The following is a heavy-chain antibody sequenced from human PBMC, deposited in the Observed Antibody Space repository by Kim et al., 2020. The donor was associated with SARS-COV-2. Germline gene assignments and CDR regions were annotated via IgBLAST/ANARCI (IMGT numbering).Heavy chain of an antibody. V-gene: IGHV3-23*01. D-gene: IGHD1-26*01. J-gene: IGHJ4*02. CDR2: ISWDGTRT. CDR1: GFTFSTSP. Sequence: VGSLRLSCVASGFTFSTSPMGWVRQAPGKGLEWVSRISWDGTRTYYADSVKGRVTMSSDKSKNMLYLHMNSLRVEDTAVYYCAKGVINSGFDYWGQGTQVTVSS. CDR3: AKGVINSGFDY.